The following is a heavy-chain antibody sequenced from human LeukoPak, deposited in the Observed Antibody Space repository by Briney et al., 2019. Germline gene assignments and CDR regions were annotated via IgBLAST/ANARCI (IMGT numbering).Heavy chain of an antibody. Sequence: GGSLRLSCAASGFTLSSYGMHWVRQAPGKGLEWVLVISYDGSNKYYADSVKGRFTISRDNSKNTLYLQMNSLRAEDTAVYYCAKDQVEGLLWSGDLPYGMDVWGKGTTVTVSS. V-gene: IGHV3-30*18. CDR2: ISYDGSNK. CDR3: AKDQVEGLLWSGDLPYGMDV. CDR1: GFTLSSYG. J-gene: IGHJ6*04. D-gene: IGHD3-10*01.